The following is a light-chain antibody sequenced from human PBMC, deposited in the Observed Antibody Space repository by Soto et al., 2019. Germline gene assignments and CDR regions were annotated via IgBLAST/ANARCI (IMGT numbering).Light chain of an antibody. CDR1: SSNLGAGYD. J-gene: IGLJ3*02. CDR3: SSYAGSNNLV. Sequence: QSVLTQPPSVSGAPGQRVTLSCTGNSSNLGAGYDVHWYQQLPGAAPKLVIFGNRNRPSGVPERFSGSKSGNTASLTVSGLQAEDEADYYCSSYAGSNNLVFAGGTKLTVL. CDR2: GNR. V-gene: IGLV1-40*01.